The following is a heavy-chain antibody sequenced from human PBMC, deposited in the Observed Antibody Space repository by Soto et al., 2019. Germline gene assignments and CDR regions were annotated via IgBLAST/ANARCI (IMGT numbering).Heavy chain of an antibody. CDR3: ASWGGIASPAYDRSPGAYDY. D-gene: IGHD6-13*01. Sequence: GGSLRLSFAASGFTFADYTMHLVGQGPGKGLEWVSLISWDGCTTYYADSVKGRFTISRDNSKNTLFLQVNSLREEDTAVYYCASWGGIASPAYDRSPGAYDYWCQGILLTVSS. J-gene: IGHJ4*02. V-gene: IGHV3-43*01. CDR1: GFTFADYT. CDR2: ISWDGCTT.